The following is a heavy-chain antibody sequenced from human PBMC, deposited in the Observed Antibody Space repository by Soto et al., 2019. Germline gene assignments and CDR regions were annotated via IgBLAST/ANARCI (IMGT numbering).Heavy chain of an antibody. CDR2: ITPILRFT. D-gene: IGHD3-16*01. CDR1: GDTFTSYS. V-gene: IGHV1-69*04. CDR3: ARDTIGGATPFDS. J-gene: IGHJ4*02. Sequence: QVQMVQSGAEVKRPGSSVKVSCKASGDTFTSYSISWVRQAPGQGLEWMGLITPILRFTNYAQKFQDRVTITADTVTSTAYMELTSLRPEDTAVYFCARDTIGGATPFDSWGQGTLVTVSS.